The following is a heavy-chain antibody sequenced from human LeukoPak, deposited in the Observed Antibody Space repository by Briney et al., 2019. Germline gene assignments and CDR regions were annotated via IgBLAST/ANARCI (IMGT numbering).Heavy chain of an antibody. CDR2: IYSGGST. CDR1: GFTVSSNY. V-gene: IGHV3-66*01. D-gene: IGHD3-3*01. J-gene: IGHJ6*03. Sequence: GGSLRLSCAASGFTVSSNYMSWVRQAPGKGLEWVSVIYSGGSTYYADSVKGRFTISRDNSKNTLYLQMNSLRAEDTAVYYCARGQGFLDYYYYMDVWGKGTTVTVSS. CDR3: ARGQGFLDYYYYMDV.